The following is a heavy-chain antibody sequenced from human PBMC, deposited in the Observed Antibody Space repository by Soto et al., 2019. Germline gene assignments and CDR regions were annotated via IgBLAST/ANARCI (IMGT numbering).Heavy chain of an antibody. CDR3: ARDRGETYSSSWYYWFDP. D-gene: IGHD6-13*01. CDR2: IYYSGST. CDR1: GGSISSYY. Sequence: SETLSLTCTVSGGSISSYYWSWIRQPPGKGLEWIGYIYYSGSTNYNPSLESRVTMSVDTSKNQFSLKLSSVTAADTAVYYCARDRGETYSSSWYYWFDPWGQGTLVTVSS. J-gene: IGHJ5*02. V-gene: IGHV4-59*12.